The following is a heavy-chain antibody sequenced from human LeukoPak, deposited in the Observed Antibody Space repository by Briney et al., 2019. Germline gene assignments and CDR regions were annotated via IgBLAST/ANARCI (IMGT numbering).Heavy chain of an antibody. J-gene: IGHJ4*02. D-gene: IGHD2-15*01. CDR2: ISAYNGNT. CDR3: ARGGGYCSGGSCYEFDY. Sequence: ASVKVSCKASGYTFTKYGISWVRQAPGQGLEWMGWISAYNGNTNYAQKLQGRVTMTTDTSTSTAYMELRSLRSGDTAVYYCARGGGYCSGGSCYEFDYWGQGTLVTVSS. V-gene: IGHV1-18*01. CDR1: GYTFTKYG.